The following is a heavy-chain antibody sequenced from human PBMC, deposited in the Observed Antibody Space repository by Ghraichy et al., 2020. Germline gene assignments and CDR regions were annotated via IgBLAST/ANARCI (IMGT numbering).Heavy chain of an antibody. Sequence: GGSLRLSCAASGFIFSSYWMHWVRHAPGKGLVWVSRIKSDGSRTNNADSVKGRFAISRDNAKNTLYLQMNSLRAEDTAVYYWARTAYCGGGGPYYFDYWGQGTLVTVSS. CDR2: IKSDGSRT. J-gene: IGHJ4*02. CDR1: GFIFSSYW. D-gene: IGHD2-21*01. CDR3: ARTAYCGGGGPYYFDY. V-gene: IGHV3-74*01.